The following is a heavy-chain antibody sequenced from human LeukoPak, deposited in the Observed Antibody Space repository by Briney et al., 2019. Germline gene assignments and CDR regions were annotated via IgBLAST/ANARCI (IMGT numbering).Heavy chain of an antibody. CDR1: GFTFSSYA. V-gene: IGHV3-74*01. CDR3: TSQFSTAGGY. CDR2: INSDGSST. J-gene: IGHJ4*02. D-gene: IGHD4-17*01. Sequence: QPGGSLRLSCTASGFTFSSYAMNWVRQAPGKGLVWVSRINSDGSSTSYADSVKGRFTISRDNAKNTLYLQMNSLSADDTAVYYCTSQFSTAGGYWGQGTLVTVSS.